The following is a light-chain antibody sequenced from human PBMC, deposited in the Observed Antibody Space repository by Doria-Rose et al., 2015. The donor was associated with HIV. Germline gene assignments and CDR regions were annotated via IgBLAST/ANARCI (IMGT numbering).Light chain of an antibody. V-gene: IGKV3-20*01. CDR1: QRFSSTY. Sequence: TQSPGTLSLSPAERATLSCRASQRFSSTYLAWYQQKPGQAPSLLIYDGSTSATGIPDRFSASGSGTDFTLTINRLEPEDFALYYCHQYGTSWTFGQGTKVEI. CDR2: DGS. J-gene: IGKJ1*01. CDR3: HQYGTSWT.